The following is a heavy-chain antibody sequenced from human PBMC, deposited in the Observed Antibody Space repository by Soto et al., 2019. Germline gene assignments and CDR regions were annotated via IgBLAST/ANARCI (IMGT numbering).Heavy chain of an antibody. CDR1: GFTFSNYA. Sequence: GGSLRLSFVASGFTFSNYAMSWVRQAPEKGLEWVSTISTSGASTYYADSVKGRFTISRDNSENTLYLQMNSLRAEDTAVYYCMKNQRYSTSSIDYWGQGTLVTVSS. D-gene: IGHD6-13*01. CDR3: MKNQRYSTSSIDY. CDR2: ISTSGAST. J-gene: IGHJ4*02. V-gene: IGHV3-23*01.